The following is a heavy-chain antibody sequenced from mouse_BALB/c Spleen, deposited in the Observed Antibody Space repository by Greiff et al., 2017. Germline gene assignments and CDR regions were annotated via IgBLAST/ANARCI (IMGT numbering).Heavy chain of an antibody. CDR3: ARNLYYYGSTLYYAMDY. Sequence: VQLQQSGPGLVAPSQSLSITCTVSGFSLSRYSVHWVRQPPGKGLEWLGMIWGGGSTDYNSALKSRLSISKDNSKSQVFLKMNSLQTDDTAMYYCARNLYYYGSTLYYAMDYWGQGTSVTVSS. CDR2: IWGGGST. CDR1: GFSLSRYS. D-gene: IGHD1-1*01. J-gene: IGHJ4*01. V-gene: IGHV2-6-4*01.